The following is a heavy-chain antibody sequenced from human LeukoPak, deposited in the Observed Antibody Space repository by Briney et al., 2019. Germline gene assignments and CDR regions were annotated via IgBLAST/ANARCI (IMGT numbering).Heavy chain of an antibody. CDR1: GGSFSGYY. V-gene: IGHV4-34*01. CDR3: ARGPGGSSWYRFDY. D-gene: IGHD6-13*01. CDR2: INHSGST. Sequence: SETLSLTCAVYGGSFSGYYWSWIRQPPGKGLEWIGEINHSGSTNYNPSLKSRVTISVDTSKNQFSLKLSSVTAADTAVYYCARGPGGSSWYRFDYWGQGTLDTVSS. J-gene: IGHJ4*02.